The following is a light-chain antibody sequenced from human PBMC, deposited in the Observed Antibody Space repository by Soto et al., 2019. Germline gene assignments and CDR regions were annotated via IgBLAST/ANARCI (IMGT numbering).Light chain of an antibody. CDR1: QSVSSY. V-gene: IGKV3-11*01. J-gene: IGKJ5*01. CDR3: QQYDTSSVT. Sequence: DIVLTQSPATLSLSPGQTATLSCRASQSVSSYLAWYQQKAGQAPRLLIYEGSNRATGIPTRFSGSGSGTDFTLTISGLEPEDFAVYYCQQYDTSSVTFGQGTRLEIK. CDR2: EGS.